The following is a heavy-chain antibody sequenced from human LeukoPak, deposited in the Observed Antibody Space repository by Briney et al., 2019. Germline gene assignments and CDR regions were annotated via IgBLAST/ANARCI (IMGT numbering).Heavy chain of an antibody. J-gene: IGHJ5*02. Sequence: PGGSLRLSCAASGFTFSSYGMHWVRQAPGKGLEWVAVIWYDGSNKYYADSVKGRFTISRDNSKSTLYLQMNSLRAEDTAVYYCARDAPPCPGSGSYCDAYLNWFDPWGQGTLVTVSS. CDR3: ARDAPPCPGSGSYCDAYLNWFDP. D-gene: IGHD3-10*01. V-gene: IGHV3-33*01. CDR2: IWYDGSNK. CDR1: GFTFSSYG.